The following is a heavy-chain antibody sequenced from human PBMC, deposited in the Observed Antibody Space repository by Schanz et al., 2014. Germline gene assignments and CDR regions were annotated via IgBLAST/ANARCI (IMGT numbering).Heavy chain of an antibody. Sequence: EVQLVESGGGLVQPGRSLRLSCAASGFTFDNYAMHWVRQAPGKGLEWVSSISWNSGSVAYADSVKGRFTISRDNAKNSLYLQMNSLRDEDTAVYYCARDHPHRGVTGYYNDVWGQGTSVTVSS. D-gene: IGHD3-9*01. CDR1: GFTFDNYA. CDR3: ARDHPHRGVTGYYNDV. V-gene: IGHV3-9*01. J-gene: IGHJ6*02. CDR2: ISWNSGSV.